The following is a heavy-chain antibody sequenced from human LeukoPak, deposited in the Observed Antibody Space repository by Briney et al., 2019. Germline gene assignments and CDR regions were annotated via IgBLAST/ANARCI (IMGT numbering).Heavy chain of an antibody. CDR3: AKVHGSGSYYSDY. V-gene: IGHV3-66*01. Sequence: PGGSLRLSCAASGFRFSNYTMSWVRQAPGKGLEWVSVIYSGGTTYYADSVKGRFTISRDNSKNTLYLQMNSLRAEDTAVYYCAKVHGSGSYYSDYWGQGTLVTVSS. D-gene: IGHD3-10*01. CDR2: IYSGGTT. J-gene: IGHJ4*02. CDR1: GFRFSNYT.